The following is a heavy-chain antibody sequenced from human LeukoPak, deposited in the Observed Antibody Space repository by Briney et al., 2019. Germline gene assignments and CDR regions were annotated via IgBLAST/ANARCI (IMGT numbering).Heavy chain of an antibody. D-gene: IGHD3-9*01. Sequence: PGGSLRLSCAASGFTFSSYAMSWVRQAPGKGLEWVSAISGSGGSTYYADSVKGRFTISGDNSKNTLYLQMNSLRAEDTAVYYCAKERERVLRYFDWLPTFDYWGQGTLVTASS. CDR2: ISGSGGST. CDR1: GFTFSSYA. J-gene: IGHJ4*02. V-gene: IGHV3-23*01. CDR3: AKERERVLRYFDWLPTFDY.